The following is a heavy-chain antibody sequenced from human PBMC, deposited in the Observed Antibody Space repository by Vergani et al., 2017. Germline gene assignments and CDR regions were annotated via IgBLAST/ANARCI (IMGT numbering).Heavy chain of an antibody. CDR3: AKDLWELPPDY. CDR2: RKQDGREK. CDR1: GLTLSSNG. V-gene: IGHV3-7*01. Sequence: EVQLVESGGGLVQPGGSLRPPWAASGLTLSSNGLSWVRQAPGKGRWGVANRKQDGREKYYVDSVKGRFTIARDNAKNSLYLQMNSLRAEDTAVYYCAKDLWELPPDYWGQGTLVTVSS. J-gene: IGHJ4*02. D-gene: IGHD1-26*01.